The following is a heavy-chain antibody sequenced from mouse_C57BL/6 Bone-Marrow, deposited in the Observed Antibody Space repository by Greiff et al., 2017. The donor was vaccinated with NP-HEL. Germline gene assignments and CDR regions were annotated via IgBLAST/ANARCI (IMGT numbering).Heavy chain of an antibody. Sequence: EVKLVESGPELVKPGDSVKISCKASGYSFTGYFMNWVMQSHGKSLEWIGRINPYNGDTFYNQKFKGKATLTVDKSSSTAHMELRSLTSEDSAVYYCARYLYYGSSYYYFDYWGQGTTLTVSS. CDR1: GYSFTGYF. J-gene: IGHJ2*01. V-gene: IGHV1-20*01. CDR2: INPYNGDT. CDR3: ARYLYYGSSYYYFDY. D-gene: IGHD1-1*01.